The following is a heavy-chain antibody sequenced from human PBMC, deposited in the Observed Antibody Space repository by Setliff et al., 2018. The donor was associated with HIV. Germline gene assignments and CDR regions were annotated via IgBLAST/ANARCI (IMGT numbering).Heavy chain of an antibody. CDR3: ARHSGSGYYLIDP. CDR1: GDSISSTTFY. J-gene: IGHJ5*02. CDR2: INYSGTT. V-gene: IGHV4-39*01. D-gene: IGHD3-22*01. Sequence: SETLSLTCTVSGDSISSTTFYWVWIRQPPGKGLEWIGIINYSGTTYYNPSLKSRVTISVATSKSQFSLRLSSVTAADTAVYYCARHSGSGYYLIDPWGQGTLVTVSS.